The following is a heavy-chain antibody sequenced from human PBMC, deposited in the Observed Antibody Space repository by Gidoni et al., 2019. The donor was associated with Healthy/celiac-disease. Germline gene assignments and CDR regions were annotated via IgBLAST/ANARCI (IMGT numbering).Heavy chain of an antibody. D-gene: IGHD5-18*01. CDR1: GFTFSDYY. CDR3: TRDRAPYTAMVTFGFY. CDR2: ISSSGSTI. Sequence: QVQLVESGGGLVKPGGSLRLSCSASGFTFSDYYMSWIRQAPGKGLEWVSYISSSGSTIYYADSVKGRFTISRDNAKNSLYLQMNSLRAEDTAVYYCTRDRAPYTAMVTFGFYWGQGTLVTVSS. V-gene: IGHV3-11*01. J-gene: IGHJ4*02.